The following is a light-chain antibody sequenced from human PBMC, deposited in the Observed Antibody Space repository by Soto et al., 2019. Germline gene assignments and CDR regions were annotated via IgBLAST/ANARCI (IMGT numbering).Light chain of an antibody. CDR3: QQLRLYPST. J-gene: IGKJ4*01. CDR2: AAS. V-gene: IGKV1-9*01. Sequence: IQLTQSPSSLSASVGDRVTITCRASQDIAIYLAWYQQKPGEDPKLLIYAASTLYGGVPSRFSGSGSGTDFDLTITSLQAEDFATYYCQQLRLYPSTFGGGTKVDIK. CDR1: QDIAIY.